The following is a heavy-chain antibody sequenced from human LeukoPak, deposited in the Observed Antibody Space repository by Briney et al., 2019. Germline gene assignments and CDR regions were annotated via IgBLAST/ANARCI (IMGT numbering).Heavy chain of an antibody. CDR2: IKEDGSEK. D-gene: IGHD6-13*01. Sequence: GGSLSLSCAASGFTFSNYWMRWVRQAPGKGLEGVANIKEDGSEKYYVDSVKGRFTISRDNARNSLYLQMNSLRAEDTAVYYCASGRQLGYWGQGTLVTVSS. CDR1: GFTFSNYW. J-gene: IGHJ4*02. CDR3: ASGRQLGY. V-gene: IGHV3-7*01.